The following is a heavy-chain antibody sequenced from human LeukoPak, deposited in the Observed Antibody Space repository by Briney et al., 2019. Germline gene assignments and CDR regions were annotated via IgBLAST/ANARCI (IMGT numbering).Heavy chain of an antibody. CDR2: FDPEDGET. CDR1: GYTLTELS. Sequence: ASVKVSCKVSGYTLTELSMHWVRQAPGKGLEWMGGFDPEDGETIYAQKFQGRVTMTEDTSTDTAYMELSSLRSEDTAVYYCATVRLRLGELSPSFDYWGQGTLVTVSS. D-gene: IGHD3-16*02. J-gene: IGHJ4*02. CDR3: ATVRLRLGELSPSFDY. V-gene: IGHV1-24*01.